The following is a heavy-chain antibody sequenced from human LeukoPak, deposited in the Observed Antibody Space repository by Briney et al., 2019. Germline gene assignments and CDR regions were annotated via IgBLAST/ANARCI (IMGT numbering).Heavy chain of an antibody. CDR2: INPSGGST. V-gene: IGHV1-46*01. CDR3: ARGGLTLRYDYYGMDV. Sequence: ASVKVSCKASGYTFTSYDTNWVRQAPGQGLEWMGIINPSGGSTSYAQKFQGRVTMTRDTSTSTVYMELSSLRSEDTAVYYCARGGLTLRYDYYGMDVWGQGTTVTVSS. D-gene: IGHD1-14*01. CDR1: GYTFTSYD. J-gene: IGHJ6*02.